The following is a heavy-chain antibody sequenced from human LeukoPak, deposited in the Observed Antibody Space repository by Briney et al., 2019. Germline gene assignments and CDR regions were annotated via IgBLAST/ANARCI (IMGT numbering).Heavy chain of an antibody. V-gene: IGHV4-34*01. CDR1: GGSFSSDYY. Sequence: SETLSLTCAVYGGSFSSDYYWSWSRPSPGKGLEWIWENNHSESTIYRPSLRRRVTISVDTYKKHFSLKLSSVTAADTGLYYCARNKVTAYSYSGLDVWGKGTTVTVSS. CDR3: ARNKVTAYSYSGLDV. D-gene: IGHD2-21*02. J-gene: IGHJ6*04. CDR2: NNHSEST.